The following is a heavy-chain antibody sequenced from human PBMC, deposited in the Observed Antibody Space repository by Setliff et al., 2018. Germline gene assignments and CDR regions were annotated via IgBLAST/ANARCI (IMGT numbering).Heavy chain of an antibody. CDR1: GDSISSGDYY. V-gene: IGHV4-30-4*08. D-gene: IGHD3-22*01. J-gene: IGHJ4*02. Sequence: SETLSLTCTVSGDSISSGDYYWSWIRQSPGKGLEWIGYIYSSGSTYYNPSLKSRVSMSIDTSKNQFSLKLSSVTAADTAVYYCARESRYYYDNLGTLDYWGQGTLVTVSS. CDR2: IYSSGST. CDR3: ARESRYYYDNLGTLDY.